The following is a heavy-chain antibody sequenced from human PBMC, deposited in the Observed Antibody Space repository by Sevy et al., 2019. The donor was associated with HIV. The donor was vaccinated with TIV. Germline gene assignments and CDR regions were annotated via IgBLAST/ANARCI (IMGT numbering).Heavy chain of an antibody. V-gene: IGHV3-33*01. CDR3: ARDRAVVVVAGTHPDAFDI. Sequence: GGSLRLSCAASGFTFSSYGMHGVRQAPGKGLEWVAVIWYDGSNKYYADSVKGRFTISRDNSKNTLYQQMNSLRAEDTAVYYCARDRAVVVVAGTHPDAFDIWGQGTMVTVSS. J-gene: IGHJ3*02. CDR2: IWYDGSNK. CDR1: GFTFSSYG. D-gene: IGHD2-15*01.